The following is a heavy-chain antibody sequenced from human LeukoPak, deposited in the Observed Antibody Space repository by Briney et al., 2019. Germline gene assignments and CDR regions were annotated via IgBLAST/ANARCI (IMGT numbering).Heavy chain of an antibody. J-gene: IGHJ6*02. CDR2: ISHDGSKE. D-gene: IGHD3-10*01. CDR1: GFTLGTYG. Sequence: GGSLRLSCAASGFTLGTYGMHWVRQAPGKGLEWVAVISHDGSKEYYADSVKGRFTISRDNSKNTLYLQMNSLRAEDTAVYYCAKPLYYYASGSSYYYGMDVWGQGTTVTVSS. V-gene: IGHV3-30*18. CDR3: AKPLYYYASGSSYYYGMDV.